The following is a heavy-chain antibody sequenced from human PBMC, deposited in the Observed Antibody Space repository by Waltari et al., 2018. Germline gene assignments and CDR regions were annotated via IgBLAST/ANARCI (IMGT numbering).Heavy chain of an antibody. J-gene: IGHJ4*02. CDR2: IHHRGST. V-gene: IGHV4-38-2*01. D-gene: IGHD2-21*01. Sequence: QVQLQESGPGLVKPSETLSLTCAVSGYSISSGYYWGWIRQPPGKGLEWIGSIHHRGSTDYADSNPSLKGRVTRSVDMSKNQFSLKLDSVTAADTAVYYCARIAAYWGQGTLVTVSS. CDR3: ARIAAY. CDR1: GYSISSGYY.